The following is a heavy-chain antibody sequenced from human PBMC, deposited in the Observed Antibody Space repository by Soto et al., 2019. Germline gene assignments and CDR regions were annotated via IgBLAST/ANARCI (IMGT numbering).Heavy chain of an antibody. CDR3: VRITIMILATP. CDR1: GFTFTSSA. J-gene: IGHJ5*02. CDR2: IVVGSGNT. D-gene: IGHD3-10*01. Sequence: GASVKVSCKASGFTFTSSAVQWVRQARGQRLEWIGWIVVGSGNTNYAQKFQERVTITRDMSTSTASMELSSLRSEDTAVYYCVRITIMILATPWGQGPLLTV. V-gene: IGHV1-58*01.